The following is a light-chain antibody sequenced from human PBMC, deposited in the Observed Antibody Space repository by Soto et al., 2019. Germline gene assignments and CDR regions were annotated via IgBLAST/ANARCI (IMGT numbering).Light chain of an antibody. V-gene: IGLV2-14*01. CDR3: SSYTTSSTLV. CDR2: EVS. J-gene: IGLJ2*01. Sequence: QSALTQPASVSGSPGQSITISCTGTSSDVGGYNYVSWYQQHPGKAPKLMIYEVSNRPPGVSNRFSGSKSGNTASLTISGLQAEDEGDYYCSSYTTSSTLVFGGGTKVTVL. CDR1: SSDVGGYNY.